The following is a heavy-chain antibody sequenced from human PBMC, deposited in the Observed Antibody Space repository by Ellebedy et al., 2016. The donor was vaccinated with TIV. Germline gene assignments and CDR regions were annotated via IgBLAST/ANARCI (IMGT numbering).Heavy chain of an antibody. J-gene: IGHJ4*02. CDR3: ARGADRYCTGGKCYRDFDC. CDR1: GDTFSNYA. Sequence: SVKVPCXASGDTFSNYAISWVRQAPGQGLEWMGGIIPILDTASYAHKFQGRFTITADESTSTVYMDLSSLTSEDTAVYYCARGADRYCTGGKCYRDFDCWGQGTLVTVSS. V-gene: IGHV1-69*13. D-gene: IGHD2-15*01. CDR2: IIPILDTA.